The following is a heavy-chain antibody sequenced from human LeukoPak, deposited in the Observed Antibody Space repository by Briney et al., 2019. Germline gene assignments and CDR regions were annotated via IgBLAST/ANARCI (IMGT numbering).Heavy chain of an antibody. CDR3: EKDLGYDSGWVDY. D-gene: IGHD6-19*01. J-gene: IGHJ4*02. CDR1: GFTFSSYA. V-gene: IGHV3-23*01. Sequence: GGSLRLSCAASGFTFSSYAMNWVRQAPGKGLEWVSGISGSGGSTYYADSVKGRFTISRDNSRNTVYLQMNSLRPEDTAVYYCEKDLGYDSGWVDYWGQGTLVTVSS. CDR2: ISGSGGST.